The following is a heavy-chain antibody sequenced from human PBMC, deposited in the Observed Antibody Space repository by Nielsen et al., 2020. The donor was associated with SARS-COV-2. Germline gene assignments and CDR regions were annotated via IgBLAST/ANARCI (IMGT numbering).Heavy chain of an antibody. CDR3: ARDRQKRFDF. CDR1: GFTFASYS. J-gene: IGHJ4*02. Sequence: GESLKISCAASGFTFASYSMHWVRQAPGQRLEWMGWINAGNGNTRYSQKFQGRVTITRDTSASTAYMELSSLRSEDTAVYYCARDRQKRFDFWGQGTLVTVSS. CDR2: INAGNGNT. V-gene: IGHV1-3*01.